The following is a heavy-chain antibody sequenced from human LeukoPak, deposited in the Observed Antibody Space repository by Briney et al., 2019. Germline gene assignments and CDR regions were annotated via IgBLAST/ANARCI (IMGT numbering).Heavy chain of an antibody. J-gene: IGHJ4*02. CDR2: IYHSGST. CDR1: GYSISSGYY. Sequence: SETPSLTCAVSGYSISSGYYWGWIRQPPGKGLEWIGSIYHSGSTYYNPSLKSRVTISVDTSKNQFSLKLSSVTAPDTASYYCARSFSGYYDFWSGYRSLYYWGQGTLVTVSS. D-gene: IGHD3-3*01. CDR3: ARSFSGYYDFWSGYRSLYY. V-gene: IGHV4-38-2*01.